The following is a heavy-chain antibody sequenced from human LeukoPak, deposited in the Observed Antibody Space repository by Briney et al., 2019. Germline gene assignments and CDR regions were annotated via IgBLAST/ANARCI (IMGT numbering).Heavy chain of an antibody. J-gene: IGHJ3*02. V-gene: IGHV4-4*07. CDR3: ARGPGATTREAFDI. CDR2: IYSSGST. Sequence: ESSETLSLTCTVSGGSISSHYWTWIRQPAGKGLEWIGRIYSSGSTTYNPSLKSRVTMPVDTSKNQFSLKLSSVTAADTAVYYCARGPGATTREAFDIWGQGTMVTVSS. CDR1: GGSISSHY. D-gene: IGHD1-26*01.